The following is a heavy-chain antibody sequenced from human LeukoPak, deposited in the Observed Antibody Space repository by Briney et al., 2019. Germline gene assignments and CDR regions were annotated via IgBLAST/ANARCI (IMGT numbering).Heavy chain of an antibody. J-gene: IGHJ4*02. CDR2: ISGSGGST. CDR1: GFTFSSYG. Sequence: GGSLRLSCAASGFTFSSYGMSWVRQAPGKGLEWVSAISGSGGSTYYADSVKGRFTISRDNSKNTLYLQMNSLRAEDTAVYYCAKDFTPITMVRGVIITFDYWGQGTLVTVSS. V-gene: IGHV3-23*01. D-gene: IGHD3-10*01. CDR3: AKDFTPITMVRGVIITFDY.